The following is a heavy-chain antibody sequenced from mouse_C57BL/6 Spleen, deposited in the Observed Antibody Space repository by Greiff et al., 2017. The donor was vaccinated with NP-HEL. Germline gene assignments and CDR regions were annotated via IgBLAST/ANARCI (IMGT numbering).Heavy chain of an antibody. D-gene: IGHD2-3*01. CDR2: INPGSGGT. CDR3: ARSFYDGHYWGYFDY. CDR1: GYAFTNYL. V-gene: IGHV1-54*01. J-gene: IGHJ2*01. Sequence: QVQLQQSGAELVRPGTSVKVSCKASGYAFTNYLIEWVKQRPGQGLEWIGVINPGSGGTNYNEKFKGKATLTADKSSSTAYMQLSSLTSEDSAVYFCARSFYDGHYWGYFDYWGQGTTLTVSS.